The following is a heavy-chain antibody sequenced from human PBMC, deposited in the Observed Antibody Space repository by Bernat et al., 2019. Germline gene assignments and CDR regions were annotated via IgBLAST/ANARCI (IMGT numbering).Heavy chain of an antibody. CDR2: IYSGGST. CDR3: ARGGSSSANNWFDP. J-gene: IGHJ5*02. CDR1: GFTVSSNY. V-gene: IGHV3-53*05. Sequence: EVQLVETGGGLIQPGGSLRLSCAASGFTVSSNYMSWVRQAPGKGLEWVSVIYSGGSTYYADSVKGRFTISRDNSKNTLYLQMNSLGAEDTAVYYCARGGSSSANNWFDPWGQGTLVTVSS. D-gene: IGHD6-6*01.